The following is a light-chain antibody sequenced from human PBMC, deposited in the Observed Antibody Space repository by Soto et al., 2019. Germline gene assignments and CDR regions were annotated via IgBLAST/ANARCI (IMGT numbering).Light chain of an antibody. CDR1: QDISSY. Sequence: DIKLTQSPSFLSASVGDRVINTCRASQDISSYLAWYQQRPGKVPRFLTHAASTLQSGVPSRFSAAGSGTTFTLTISSLQPEDIATYYCQQLNRFPRTFGQGTKVEV. CDR3: QQLNRFPRT. V-gene: IGKV1-9*01. J-gene: IGKJ1*01. CDR2: AAS.